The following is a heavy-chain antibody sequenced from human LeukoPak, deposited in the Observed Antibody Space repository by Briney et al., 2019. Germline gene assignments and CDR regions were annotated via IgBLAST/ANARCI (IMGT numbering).Heavy chain of an antibody. Sequence: PGGSLRLSCAASGFTLSSNYMSWVRQGPGKGLEWVSVIYSGGSTYYADSVKGRFTISRDNSKNTLYLQMNSLRAEDTAVYYCASRYCSGGSCRGLFDYWGQGTLVTVSS. V-gene: IGHV3-53*01. D-gene: IGHD2-15*01. CDR1: GFTLSSNY. CDR3: ASRYCSGGSCRGLFDY. J-gene: IGHJ4*02. CDR2: IYSGGST.